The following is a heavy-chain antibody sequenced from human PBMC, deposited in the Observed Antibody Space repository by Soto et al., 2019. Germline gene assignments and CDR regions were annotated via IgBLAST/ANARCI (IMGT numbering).Heavy chain of an antibody. CDR2: IYYRGST. J-gene: IGHJ6*02. V-gene: IGHV4-59*01. CDR3: ARDLXFQGHDYADYLGYGMDV. CDR1: GGSISPYY. D-gene: IGHD4-17*01. Sequence: PSETLSLTCTVSGGSISPYYWSWVRQPPGKGLEWLGYIYYRGSTDYNPSLKSRVTISVDTSKNQFSLNLSSVTAADTAVYYCARDLXFQGHDYADYLGYGMDVWGQGTTVTVSS.